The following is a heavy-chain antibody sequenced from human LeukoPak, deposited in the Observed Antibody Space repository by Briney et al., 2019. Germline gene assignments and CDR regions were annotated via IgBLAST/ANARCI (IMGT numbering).Heavy chain of an antibody. Sequence: GGSLRLSCAASGFTFDDYGMSWVRHAPGKGLEWVSGINWNGGSTVYADSVKGRFTISRDNAKNSLYLQMNSLRAEDTALYYYARVAVARGVNWFDPWGQGTLVTVSS. CDR3: ARVAVARGVNWFDP. D-gene: IGHD6-19*01. J-gene: IGHJ5*02. V-gene: IGHV3-20*04. CDR2: INWNGGST. CDR1: GFTFDDYG.